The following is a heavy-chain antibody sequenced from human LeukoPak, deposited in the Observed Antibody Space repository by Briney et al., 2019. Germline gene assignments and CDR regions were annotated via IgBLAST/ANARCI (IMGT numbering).Heavy chain of an antibody. D-gene: IGHD3-3*01. V-gene: IGHV3-7*03. Sequence: PGGSLRLSCAASGFTLSSRWMMWVRQAPGKGLEWMTNINRDGSEKNYVDSVKGRFTITRDNAENSLYLQMNSLKVEDTAIYYCATYDSWSGYNIAYWGQGTLVTVSS. CDR1: GFTLSSRW. CDR2: INRDGSEK. CDR3: ATYDSWSGYNIAY. J-gene: IGHJ4*02.